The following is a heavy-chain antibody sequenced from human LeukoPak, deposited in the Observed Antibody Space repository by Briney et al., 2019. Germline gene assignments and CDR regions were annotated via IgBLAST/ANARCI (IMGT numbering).Heavy chain of an antibody. Sequence: GASVKVSCKASGYTFTSYYMHWVRQAPGQGLEWMGIINPSGGSTSYAQKFQGRVTMTRDMSTSTVYMELCSLRSEDTAVYYCARPTYYYGSGTVFDYWGQGTLVTVSS. CDR3: ARPTYYYGSGTVFDY. V-gene: IGHV1-46*01. CDR2: INPSGGST. CDR1: GYTFTSYY. J-gene: IGHJ4*02. D-gene: IGHD3-10*01.